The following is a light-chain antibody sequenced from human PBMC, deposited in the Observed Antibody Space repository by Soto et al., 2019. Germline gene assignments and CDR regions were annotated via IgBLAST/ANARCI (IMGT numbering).Light chain of an antibody. J-gene: IGLJ1*01. V-gene: IGLV2-14*03. Sequence: QSALTQPASVPGSPGQSITISCTGTSSDVGGFNYVSWYQQHPGKAPKLMIYDVTNRPSGVSYRFSGSKSGNTASLTISGLQAEDEADYYCNSYTSSRTYVFGTGTKVTVL. CDR2: DVT. CDR1: SSDVGGFNY. CDR3: NSYTSSRTYV.